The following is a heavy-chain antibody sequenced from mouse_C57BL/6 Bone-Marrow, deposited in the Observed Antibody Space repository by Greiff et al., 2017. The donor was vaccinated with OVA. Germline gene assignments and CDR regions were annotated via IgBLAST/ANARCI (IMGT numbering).Heavy chain of an antibody. D-gene: IGHD2-2*01. Sequence: QVQLQQPGAELVMPGASVKLSCKASGYTFTSYWMHWVKQRPGQGLEWIGEIDPSDSYTNYNQKFKGKSTLTVDKSSSTAYMQLSSLTSEDSAVYYCARGFGYGGYAMDYWGQGTSVTVSS. V-gene: IGHV1-69*01. J-gene: IGHJ4*01. CDR2: IDPSDSYT. CDR1: GYTFTSYW. CDR3: ARGFGYGGYAMDY.